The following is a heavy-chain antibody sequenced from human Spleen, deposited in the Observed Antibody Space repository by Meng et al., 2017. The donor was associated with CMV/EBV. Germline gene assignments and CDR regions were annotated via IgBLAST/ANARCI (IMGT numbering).Heavy chain of an antibody. CDR3: ARDIYCSGGSCYGLDP. V-gene: IGHV4-4*07. J-gene: IGHJ5*02. CDR2: IYTSGST. D-gene: IGHD2-15*01. CDR1: GGSISSYY. Sequence: QAQLQESGPGLVKPSGTLSLTCTVSGGSISSYYWSWIRQPAGKGLEWIGRIYTSGSTNYNPSLKSRVTMSVDTSKNQFSLKLSSVTAADTAVYYCARDIYCSGGSCYGLDPWGQGTLVTVSS.